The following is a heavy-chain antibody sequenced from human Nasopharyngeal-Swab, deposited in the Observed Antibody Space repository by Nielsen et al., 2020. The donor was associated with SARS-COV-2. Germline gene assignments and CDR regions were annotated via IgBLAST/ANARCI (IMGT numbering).Heavy chain of an antibody. CDR3: ARLDRYGEYFQH. Sequence: VRQMPGKGLEWMGIIYPGDSDTRYSPSFQGQVTMSADKSISTAYLQWSSLKASDTAMYHCARLDRYGEYFQHWGQGTLVTVSS. D-gene: IGHD5-18*01. CDR2: IYPGDSDT. J-gene: IGHJ1*01. V-gene: IGHV5-51*01.